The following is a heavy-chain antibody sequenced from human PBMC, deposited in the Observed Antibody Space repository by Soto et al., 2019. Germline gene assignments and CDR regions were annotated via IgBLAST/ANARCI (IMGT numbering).Heavy chain of an antibody. V-gene: IGHV3-15*01. J-gene: IGHJ6*02. CDR2: IKSKTDGGTT. CDR1: GLTFSNAW. Sequence: GGSLRLSCAASGLTFSNAWMSWVRQAPGKGLEWVGRIKSKTDGGTTDYAAPVKGRFTISRDDSKNTLYLQMNSLKTEDTAVYYCTTEVLLLSNYYYYYGMDVSGQGTTVPVSS. D-gene: IGHD2-21*01. CDR3: TTEVLLLSNYYYYYGMDV.